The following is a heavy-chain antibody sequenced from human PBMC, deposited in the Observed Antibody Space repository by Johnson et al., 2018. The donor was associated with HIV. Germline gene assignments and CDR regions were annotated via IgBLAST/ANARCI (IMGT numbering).Heavy chain of an antibody. Sequence: QVQLVESGGGVVQPGTSLRLSCAASGFTFSSYGIHWVRQAPGKGLEWVAFIWHDGRDVYYADSVKGRFTVSRDNSKNTLYLQMNSLRAEDTAVYCCAKGGQWELLAAFDIWGQGTMVTVSS. CDR3: AKGGQWELLAAFDI. CDR1: GFTFSSYG. J-gene: IGHJ3*02. D-gene: IGHD1-26*01. CDR2: IWHDGRDV. V-gene: IGHV3-33*03.